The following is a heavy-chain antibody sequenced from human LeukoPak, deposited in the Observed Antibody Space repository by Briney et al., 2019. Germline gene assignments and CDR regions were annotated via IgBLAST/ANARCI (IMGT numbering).Heavy chain of an antibody. D-gene: IGHD3-3*01. CDR3: ARRASNYDFWSGYNV. CDR2: IKQDGSEK. V-gene: IGHV3-7*01. Sequence: GGSLRLSCAASEFTFSTYWMNWVRQAPGNGLEWVASIKQDGSEKNYVDSVKGRFTISRDNAKNSLYLQMNSLRAEDTAVYYCARRASNYDFWSGYNVWGKGTTVTVSS. CDR1: EFTFSTYW. J-gene: IGHJ6*04.